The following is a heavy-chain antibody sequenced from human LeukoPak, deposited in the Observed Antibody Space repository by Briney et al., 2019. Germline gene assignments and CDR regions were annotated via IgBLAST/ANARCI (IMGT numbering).Heavy chain of an antibody. CDR2: INSDGSST. J-gene: IGHJ4*02. D-gene: IGHD5-18*01. Sequence: GGSLRLSCAASGFTFSSYWMHWVRQAPGKGLMWVSRINSDGSSTSYADSVKGRFTISRDNAKNTLYLQMNSLRAEDTAVYCCARGGGYSYGTFDYWGQGTLVTVSS. CDR3: ARGGGYSYGTFDY. CDR1: GFTFSSYW. V-gene: IGHV3-74*01.